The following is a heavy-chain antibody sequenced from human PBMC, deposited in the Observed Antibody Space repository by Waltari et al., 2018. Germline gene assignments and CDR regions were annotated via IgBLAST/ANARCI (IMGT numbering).Heavy chain of an antibody. CDR2: ISYDGSNK. CDR3: ARGYSTDPLGV. CDR1: GFTFSDYA. V-gene: IGHV3-30*04. J-gene: IGHJ6*02. D-gene: IGHD2-2*01. Sequence: QVQLVASGGGVVQPGRPLRLFCAASGFTFSDYAIHWVRQAPGKGLEWVAVISYDGSNKYYVDSVKGRFTLSRDNSKNTVYVQMNSLRPEDTAVYYCARGYSTDPLGVWGQGTTVTVSS.